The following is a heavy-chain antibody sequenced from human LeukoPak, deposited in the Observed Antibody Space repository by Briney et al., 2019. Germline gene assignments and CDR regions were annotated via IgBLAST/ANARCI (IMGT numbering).Heavy chain of an antibody. D-gene: IGHD3-16*02. V-gene: IGHV4-59*08. Sequence: SETLSLTCTVSGGSISSYYWSWIRQPPGKGLEWIGYIYYSGSTNYNPSPKSRVTISVDTSKNQFSLKLSSVTAADTAVYYCARHNLPNYDYVWGSYRYTYFDYWGQGTLVTVSS. CDR2: IYYSGST. CDR1: GGSISSYY. CDR3: ARHNLPNYDYVWGSYRYTYFDY. J-gene: IGHJ4*02.